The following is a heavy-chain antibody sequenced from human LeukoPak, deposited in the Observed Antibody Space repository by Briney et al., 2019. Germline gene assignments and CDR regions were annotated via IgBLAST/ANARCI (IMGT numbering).Heavy chain of an antibody. J-gene: IGHJ4*02. CDR1: GFTFSSYD. CDR2: IGTAGDT. CDR3: ARGRPNQLFDY. Sequence: PGGSLRLSCAASGFTFSSYDMHWVRQATGKGLEWVSAIGTAGDTYYPGSVKGRFTISRENAKNSLYLRMNSLRAGDTAVYYCARGRPNQLFDYWGQGTLVTVSS. V-gene: IGHV3-13*01. D-gene: IGHD1-14*01.